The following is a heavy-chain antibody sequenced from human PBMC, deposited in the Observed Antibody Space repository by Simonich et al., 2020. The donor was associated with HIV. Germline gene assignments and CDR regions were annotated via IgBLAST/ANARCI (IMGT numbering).Heavy chain of an antibody. J-gene: IGHJ1*01. CDR3: ARVLGIAAAIDSFQH. D-gene: IGHD6-13*01. CDR2: IYHSGST. Sequence: QVQLQESGPGLVKPSETLSLTCAVSGYSISSGYYWGWIRQPPGKGLGWIGSIYHSGSTYSNPPLKRRVTISVDTSKNQFSLKLSSVTAADTAVYYCARVLGIAAAIDSFQHWSQGTLVTVSS. V-gene: IGHV4-38-2*01. CDR1: GYSISSGYY.